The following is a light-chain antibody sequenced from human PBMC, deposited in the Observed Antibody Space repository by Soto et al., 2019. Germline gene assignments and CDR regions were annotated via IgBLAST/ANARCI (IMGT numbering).Light chain of an antibody. V-gene: IGKV3-20*01. CDR1: QSVSSSY. J-gene: IGKJ2*01. CDR3: PQYGSSPPYT. Sequence: EIVLTQSPGTLSFSPGERATLSCRASQSVSSSYLAWYQQKPCQAPRLLIYGASSRATGIPDRFSGRGSGTDVTLTISRLEPEDFAVYYCPQYGSSPPYTFGQGTKLEIK. CDR2: GAS.